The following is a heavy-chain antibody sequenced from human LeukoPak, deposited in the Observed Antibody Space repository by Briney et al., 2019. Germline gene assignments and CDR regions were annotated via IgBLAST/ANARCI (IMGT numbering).Heavy chain of an antibody. D-gene: IGHD5-18*01. CDR3: ARGGQLWLGHVLVY. J-gene: IGHJ4*02. CDR2: MNPNSGNT. CDR1: GYTFTSYD. V-gene: IGHV1-8*02. Sequence: ASVKVSCKASGYTFTSYDINWVRQATGQGLEWMGWMNPNSGNTGYAQKLQGRVTMTTDTSTSTAYMELRSLRSDDTAVYYCARGGQLWLGHVLVYWGQGTLVTVSS.